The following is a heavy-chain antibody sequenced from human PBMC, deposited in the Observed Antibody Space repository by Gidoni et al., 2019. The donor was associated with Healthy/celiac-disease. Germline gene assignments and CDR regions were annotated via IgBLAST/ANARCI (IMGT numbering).Heavy chain of an antibody. CDR1: GFTFGDSA. V-gene: IGHV3-49*03. CDR3: TRDRYSGYDFDDWFDP. D-gene: IGHD5-12*01. Sequence: EVQLVESGGGLVQPGRPQRLSCTASGFTFGDSAMSWFRQAPGKGLEWVGFIRSKAYGGTTEYAASVKGRFTISRDDSKSIAYLQMNSLKTEDTAVYYCTRDRYSGYDFDDWFDPWGQGTLVTVSS. J-gene: IGHJ5*02. CDR2: IRSKAYGGTT.